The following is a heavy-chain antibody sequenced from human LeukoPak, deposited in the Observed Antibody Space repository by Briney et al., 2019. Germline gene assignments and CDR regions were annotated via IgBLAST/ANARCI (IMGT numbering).Heavy chain of an antibody. V-gene: IGHV1-69*01. CDR2: IIPIFGTA. D-gene: IGHD2-2*01. CDR1: GGTFSSYA. Sequence: SVKVSCKASGGTFSSYAISWVRQAPGQGLEWMGGIIPIFGTANYAQKFQGRVTITADESTSTAYMELSSLRSEDTAVYYCARVTGSLGYCSSTSCYAGAFDIWGQGTMVTVSS. J-gene: IGHJ3*02. CDR3: ARVTGSLGYCSSTSCYAGAFDI.